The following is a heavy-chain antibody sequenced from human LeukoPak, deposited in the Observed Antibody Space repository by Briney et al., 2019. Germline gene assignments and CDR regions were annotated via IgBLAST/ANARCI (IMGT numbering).Heavy chain of an antibody. CDR1: GFTFSSYS. CDR2: ISSDSSTI. V-gene: IGHV3-48*02. CDR3: ARTLYSYGHEGS. J-gene: IGHJ5*02. Sequence: GGSLRLSCAASGFTFSSYSMNWVRQAPAKGLEWVSYISSDSSTIYYADSVKGRFTISRDNAKNSLFLQMNSLRDEDTAVYYCARTLYSYGHEGSWCGGTLVTVSS. D-gene: IGHD5-18*01.